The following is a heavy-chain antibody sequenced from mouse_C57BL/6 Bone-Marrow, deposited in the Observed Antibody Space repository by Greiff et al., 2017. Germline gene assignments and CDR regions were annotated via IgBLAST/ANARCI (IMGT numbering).Heavy chain of an antibody. D-gene: IGHD2-4*01. CDR1: EYEFPSHD. V-gene: IGHV5-2*03. J-gene: IGHJ3*01. Sequence: EVKLEESGGGLVQPGESLKLSCESNEYEFPSHDMSWVRKTPEKRLALVAAINSDGGSTYYPDTMERRFIISRDNTKKTLYLQMSSLRSEDTALYYCARHDDYDGGFAYWGQGTLVTVSA. CDR2: INSDGGST. CDR3: ARHDDYDGGFAY.